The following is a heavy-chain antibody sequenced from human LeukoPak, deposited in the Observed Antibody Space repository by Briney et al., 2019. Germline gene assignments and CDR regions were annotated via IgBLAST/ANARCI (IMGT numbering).Heavy chain of an antibody. J-gene: IGHJ3*02. D-gene: IGHD2-2*02. Sequence: ASVKVSCKASGYTFTGYYMHWVRQAPGQGLEWIGWINPNSGGTNYARKFQGRVTMTRDTSISTAYMELSRLRSDDTAVYYCARGCSSTSRYTEDAFDIWGQGTMVTVSS. V-gene: IGHV1-2*02. CDR3: ARGCSSTSRYTEDAFDI. CDR2: INPNSGGT. CDR1: GYTFTGYY.